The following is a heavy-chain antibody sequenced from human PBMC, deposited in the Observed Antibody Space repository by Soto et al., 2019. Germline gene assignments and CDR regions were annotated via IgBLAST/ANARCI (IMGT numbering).Heavy chain of an antibody. CDR1: GGSVSAGSYD. V-gene: IGHV4-61*01. CDR3: ARDGHGMDV. CDR2: IFFTGSA. Sequence: SETLSLTCTVSGGSVSAGSYDWSWIRQPPGKGLEWIGKIFFTGSAHYNPSLRNRVTMSVDTSKDQFSLTLTSVTAADTAVYYCARDGHGMDVWGQGTTVTVSS. J-gene: IGHJ6*02.